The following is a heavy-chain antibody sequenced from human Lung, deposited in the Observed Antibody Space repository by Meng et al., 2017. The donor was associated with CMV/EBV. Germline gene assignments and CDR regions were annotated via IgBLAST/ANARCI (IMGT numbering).Heavy chain of an antibody. CDR1: GFTFSSYW. D-gene: IGHD2-15*01. CDR2: INSDGSST. V-gene: IGHV3-74*01. Sequence: GESLKISCAASGFTFSSYWMHWVRQAPGKGLVWVSRINSDGSSTSYADSVKGRFTISRDNAKNTLYLQMNSLRAEDTAVDYCARGEDIVVENWFDPWGQGTXVTVSS. J-gene: IGHJ5*02. CDR3: ARGEDIVVENWFDP.